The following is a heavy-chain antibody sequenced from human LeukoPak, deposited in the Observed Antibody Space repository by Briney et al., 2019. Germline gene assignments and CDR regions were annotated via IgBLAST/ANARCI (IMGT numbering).Heavy chain of an antibody. V-gene: IGHV1-69*06. CDR1: GGTFSSYA. D-gene: IGHD6-19*01. Sequence: SVKVSCTAPGGTFSSYAISWVRQAPGQGLEWMGGIIPIFGTANYAQKFQGRVTITADKSTSTAYMELSSLRSEDTAVYYCATEVESYSSGWDDAFDIWGQGTMVTVSS. CDR2: IIPIFGTA. J-gene: IGHJ3*02. CDR3: ATEVESYSSGWDDAFDI.